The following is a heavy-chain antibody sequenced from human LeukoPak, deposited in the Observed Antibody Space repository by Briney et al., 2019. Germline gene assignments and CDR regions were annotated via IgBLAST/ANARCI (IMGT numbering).Heavy chain of an antibody. CDR3: ARAEAAGDNRGGYYYFYMDV. J-gene: IGHJ6*03. Sequence: GGSLRLSCATSGFTFSAHHMNWVRQAPGKGLEWVSGITASGATTYYADSVKGRFTISRGSSQSTLYLQMNSLRAEDTAVYYCARAEAAGDNRGGYYYFYMDVWGKGTTVTVSS. D-gene: IGHD6-25*01. CDR2: ITASGATT. CDR1: GFTFSAHH. V-gene: IGHV3-23*01.